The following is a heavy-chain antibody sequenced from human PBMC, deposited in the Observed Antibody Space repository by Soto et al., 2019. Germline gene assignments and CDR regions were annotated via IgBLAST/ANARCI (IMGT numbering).Heavy chain of an antibody. D-gene: IGHD3-10*01. V-gene: IGHV1-18*01. J-gene: IGHJ6*01. Sequence: QVQLVQSGAEVKKPGASVKVSCKASGYTFTSYGISWVRQAPGQGLEWMGWISAYNGNTNYAQKLQGRVTMTTDTSATPAYLELRRLRSEDTAVYYCARGLRGIGTLVRGVRVDAMDVWGQGTTVTVS. CDR3: ARGLRGIGTLVRGVRVDAMDV. CDR1: GYTFTSYG. CDR2: ISAYNGNT.